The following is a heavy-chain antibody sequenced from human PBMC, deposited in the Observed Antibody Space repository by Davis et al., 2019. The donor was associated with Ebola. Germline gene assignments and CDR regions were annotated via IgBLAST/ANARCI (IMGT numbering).Heavy chain of an antibody. CDR1: GDSVSNNGVT. D-gene: IGHD5-18*01. V-gene: IGHV6-1*01. J-gene: IGHJ4*02. CDR2: TYYRSKWYN. CDR3: ARDGRGYSYTFDN. Sequence: HLQTLSLTCDISGDSVSNNGVTWNWIRKSPSRGLEWLGRTYYRSKWYNDYAVSVKSRLTINPDTSKNQFSLQLNSVTPEDTAIYYCARDGRGYSYTFDNWGQGTPVTVSS.